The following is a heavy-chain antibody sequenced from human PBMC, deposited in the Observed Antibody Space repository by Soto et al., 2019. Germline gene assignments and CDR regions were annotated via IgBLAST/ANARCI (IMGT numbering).Heavy chain of an antibody. V-gene: IGHV4-31*02. Sequence: VSGGSISSGGYYWSWIRQHPGKGLEWIGYIYYSGSTYYNPSLKSRVTISVDTSKNQFSLKLSSVAAADTAVYYCARGVPEQLVRLGWFDPWGQGTLVTVSS. D-gene: IGHD6-13*01. CDR2: IYYSGST. CDR3: ARGVPEQLVRLGWFDP. CDR1: GGSISSGGYY. J-gene: IGHJ5*02.